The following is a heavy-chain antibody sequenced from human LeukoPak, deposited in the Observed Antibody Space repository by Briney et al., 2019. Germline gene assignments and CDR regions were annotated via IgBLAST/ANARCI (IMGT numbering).Heavy chain of an antibody. CDR3: ARGLQYYYDSSGYYPFDY. J-gene: IGHJ4*02. V-gene: IGHV4-39*07. D-gene: IGHD3-22*01. CDR2: IYYSGST. CDR1: GGSISSSSHY. Sequence: SDTLSLTCTVSGGSISSSSHYWGWIRQPPGKGLEWIGSIYYSGSTYYNPSLKSGVTISEDTSKNQFSLKLSSVTAADTAVYYCARGLQYYYDSSGYYPFDYWGQGTLVTVCS.